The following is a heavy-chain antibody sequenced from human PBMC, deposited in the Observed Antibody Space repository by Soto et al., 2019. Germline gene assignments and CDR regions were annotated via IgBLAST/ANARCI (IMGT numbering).Heavy chain of an antibody. CDR1: GGSFSGYY. CDR3: ARGYYDSSGGFDP. V-gene: IGHV4-34*01. CDR2: INHSGST. J-gene: IGHJ5*02. D-gene: IGHD3-22*01. Sequence: PSETLSLTCAVYGGSFSGYYWSWIRQPPGKGLEWIGEINHSGSTNYNPSLKSRVTISVDTSKNQFSLKLSSVTAADTAVYYCARGYYDSSGGFDPWGQGTLVTVSS.